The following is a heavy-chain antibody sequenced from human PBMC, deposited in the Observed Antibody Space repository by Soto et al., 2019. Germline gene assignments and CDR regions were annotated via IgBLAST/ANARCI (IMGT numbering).Heavy chain of an antibody. CDR2: ISYDGSNK. CDR1: GFTFSSYA. D-gene: IGHD2-21*02. J-gene: IGHJ3*02. Sequence: GGSLRLSCAASGFTFSSYAMHWVRQAPGKGLEWVAVISYDGSNKYYADSVKGRFTISRDNSKNTLYLQMNSLRAEDTAVYYCARLDRVPGVVTAIVGAFDIWGQVTMVPVSS. V-gene: IGHV3-30-3*01. CDR3: ARLDRVPGVVTAIVGAFDI.